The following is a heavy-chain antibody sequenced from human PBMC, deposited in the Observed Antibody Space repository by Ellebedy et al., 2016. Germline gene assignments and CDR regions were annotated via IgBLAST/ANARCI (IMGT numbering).Heavy chain of an antibody. Sequence: SETLSLTXAVSGGSIGSGGYSWSWIRQPPGKGLEWIGYIYHSGSTYYNPSLKSRVTISVDRSKNQFSLKLNSVTAADTAVYYCARQLWDYWGQGTLVTVSS. J-gene: IGHJ4*02. CDR1: GGSIGSGGYS. CDR3: ARQLWDY. V-gene: IGHV4-30-2*01. D-gene: IGHD5-18*01. CDR2: IYHSGST.